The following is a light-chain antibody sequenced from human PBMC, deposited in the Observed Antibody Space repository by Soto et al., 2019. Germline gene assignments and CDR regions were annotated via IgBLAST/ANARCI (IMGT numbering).Light chain of an antibody. J-gene: IGLJ3*02. V-gene: IGLV2-8*01. CDR2: EVN. CDR1: SGDVGAYNY. Sequence: QSALTQPPSASGSPGQSVAISCSGTSGDVGAYNYVSWYQQHPGKAPKLIIYEVNKRPSVVPDRFSGSKSGNTASLTVSGLQAEDEAAYYCSSHAASGVFGGGTELTVL. CDR3: SSHAASGV.